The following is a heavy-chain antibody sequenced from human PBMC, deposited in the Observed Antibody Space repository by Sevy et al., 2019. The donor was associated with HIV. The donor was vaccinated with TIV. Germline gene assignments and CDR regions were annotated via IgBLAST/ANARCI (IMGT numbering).Heavy chain of an antibody. CDR3: ANGLRSDSSDYYYSDDYYHGMDV. CDR1: GFTFSNFA. D-gene: IGHD3-22*01. Sequence: GGSLRLSCAASGFTFSNFAMHWVRQAPGKGLEWVAVISYDGSNKYYADSVKGGFTISRDNSKNTLYLQMNSLRPEDMAVYYCANGLRSDSSDYYYSDDYYHGMDVWGQGTTVTVSS. CDR2: ISYDGSNK. J-gene: IGHJ6*02. V-gene: IGHV3-30-3*01.